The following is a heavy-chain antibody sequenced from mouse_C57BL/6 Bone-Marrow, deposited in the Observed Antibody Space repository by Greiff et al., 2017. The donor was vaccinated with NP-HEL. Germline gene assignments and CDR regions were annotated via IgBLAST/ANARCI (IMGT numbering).Heavy chain of an antibody. D-gene: IGHD1-1*01. CDR1: GFTFSDYY. CDR3: ARAGSNYYGSSYGWFAY. Sequence: EVQVVESGGGLVQPGGSLKLSCAASGFTFSDYYMYWVRQTPEKRLEWVAYISNGGGSTYYPDTVKGRFTISRDNAKNTLYLQMSRLKSEDTAMYYCARAGSNYYGSSYGWFAYWGQGTLVTVSA. V-gene: IGHV5-12*01. CDR2: ISNGGGST. J-gene: IGHJ3*01.